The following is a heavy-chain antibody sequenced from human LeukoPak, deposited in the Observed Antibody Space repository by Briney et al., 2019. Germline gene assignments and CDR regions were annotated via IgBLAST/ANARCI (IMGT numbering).Heavy chain of an antibody. CDR1: GFTFSCSA. Sequence: PGGSLRLSCAAPGFTFSCSAMHWVRQASGKGLEWVGRIRSKANSYATAYAASVKGRFTISRDDSKNTAYLQMNSLKTEDTAVYYCTSLAYGSGSYYIAGYYWGQGTLVTVSS. CDR3: TSLAYGSGSYYIAGYY. J-gene: IGHJ4*02. D-gene: IGHD3-10*01. CDR2: IRSKANSYAT. V-gene: IGHV3-73*01.